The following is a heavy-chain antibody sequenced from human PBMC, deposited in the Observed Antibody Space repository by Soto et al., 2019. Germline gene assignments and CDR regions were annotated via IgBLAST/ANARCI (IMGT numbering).Heavy chain of an antibody. Sequence: EVQVLESGGGLVQPGGSLRLSCAASGFTFSSHAMSWVRQAPGKGLEWVAAISGSGGSTYYADSVKGRFTISRDNSKNTLYLQMISLRAENTAGYDCAKEFYEYMWGSYRFTGFASWGQGTLVTVSS. CDR1: GFTFSSHA. J-gene: IGHJ5*01. V-gene: IGHV3-23*01. D-gene: IGHD3-16*02. CDR2: ISGSGGST. CDR3: AKEFYEYMWGSYRFTGFAS.